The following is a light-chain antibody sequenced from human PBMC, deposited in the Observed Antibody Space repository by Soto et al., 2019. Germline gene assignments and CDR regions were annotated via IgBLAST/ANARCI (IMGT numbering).Light chain of an antibody. V-gene: IGKV1-16*01. CDR1: QGIRTY. CDR3: QQYNSYSLT. CDR2: SAS. Sequence: IHLTQSPSSLSASVGDRVTITCRASQGIRTYLAWYQQKPGKAPKLLIYSASSLQSGVPSTFSGSGSGTDFTPTISSLQPDDFATYYCQQYNSYSLTFGGGTKV. J-gene: IGKJ4*01.